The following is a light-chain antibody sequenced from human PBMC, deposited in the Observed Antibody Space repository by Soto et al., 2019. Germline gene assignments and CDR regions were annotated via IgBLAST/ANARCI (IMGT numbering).Light chain of an antibody. Sequence: EVVLTQSPGTLSLSPGERATLSCRASQSVSNNYLAWYQQKPGQSPKLLIFGSSDRATGIPDRFSGSGSGTYFTLTISSLEPDDFAVYYCQQYGSSPPYTFGQGTKLEIK. CDR1: QSVSNNY. CDR2: GSS. J-gene: IGKJ2*01. CDR3: QQYGSSPPYT. V-gene: IGKV3-20*01.